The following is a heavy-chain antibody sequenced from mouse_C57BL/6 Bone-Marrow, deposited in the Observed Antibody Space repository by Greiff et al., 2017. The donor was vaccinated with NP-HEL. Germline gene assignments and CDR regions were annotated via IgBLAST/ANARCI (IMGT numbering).Heavy chain of an antibody. J-gene: IGHJ4*01. CDR1: GYTFTSYW. CDR3: ARSSPSLRRGYAMDY. D-gene: IGHD2-12*01. V-gene: IGHV1-72*01. CDR2: IDPNSGGT. Sequence: QVQLQQPGAELVKPGASVKLSCKASGYTFTSYWMHWVKQRPGRGLEWIGRIDPNSGGTKYNEKFKSKATLTVDKPSSPAYLQLSSLTSEDSAVYYCARSSPSLRRGYAMDYWGQGTSVTVSS.